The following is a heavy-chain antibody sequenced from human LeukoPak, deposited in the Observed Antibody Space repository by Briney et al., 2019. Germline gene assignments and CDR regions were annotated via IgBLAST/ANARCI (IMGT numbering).Heavy chain of an antibody. CDR3: ARSSPEFGEFVFDY. D-gene: IGHD3-10*01. CDR2: IYYSGST. J-gene: IGHJ4*02. Sequence: SETLSLTCTVSGGSISSYYWSWIRQPPGKGLEWIGYIYYSGSTNYNPSLKSRVTISVDTSKNQFSLKLSSVTAADTAVYYCARSSPEFGEFVFDYWGQGTLVTVSS. V-gene: IGHV4-59*01. CDR1: GGSISSYY.